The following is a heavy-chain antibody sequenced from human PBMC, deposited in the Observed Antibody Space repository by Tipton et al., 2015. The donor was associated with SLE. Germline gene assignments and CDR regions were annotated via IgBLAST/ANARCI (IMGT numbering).Heavy chain of an antibody. V-gene: IGHV3-23*01. CDR1: GFTFSSYA. D-gene: IGHD5-18*01. CDR3: ARLHGYSYGLNWFDP. CDR2: ISGSGGST. Sequence: SLRLSCAASGFTFSSYAMSWVRQAPGKGLEWVSGISGSGGSTYYADSVKGRFTISRDNSKNTLYLQMNSLRAEDTAVYYCARLHGYSYGLNWFDPWGQGTLIPVSS. J-gene: IGHJ5*02.